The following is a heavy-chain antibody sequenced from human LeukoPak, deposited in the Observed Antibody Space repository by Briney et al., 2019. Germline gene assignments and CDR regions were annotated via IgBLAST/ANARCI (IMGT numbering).Heavy chain of an antibody. Sequence: GGSLRLSCGASGFTFSIYAMSWVRQAPGKGLEWVSTISGSGGSTYYADSVKGRFTISRDNSMNTLYLQMKSLRAEDTAVYYCAKESTVTPGNVNWFDSWGQGTLVTVSS. CDR3: AKESTVTPGNVNWFDS. CDR2: ISGSGGST. CDR1: GFTFSIYA. J-gene: IGHJ5*01. D-gene: IGHD4-17*01. V-gene: IGHV3-23*01.